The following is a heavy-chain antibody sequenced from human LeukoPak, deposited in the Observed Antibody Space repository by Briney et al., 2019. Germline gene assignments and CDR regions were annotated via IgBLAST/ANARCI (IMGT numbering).Heavy chain of an antibody. CDR1: GGSISSGSYY. J-gene: IGHJ6*03. CDR3: ARDLVVVVPAANENYYYYMDV. Sequence: PSETLSLTCTVSGGSISSGSYYWRWIRQPAGKGLEWIGRIYTSGSTNYNPSLKSRVTISVDTSKNQFSLKLSSVTAADTAVYYCARDLVVVVPAANENYYYYMDVWGKGTTVTVSS. V-gene: IGHV4-61*02. CDR2: IYTSGST. D-gene: IGHD2-2*01.